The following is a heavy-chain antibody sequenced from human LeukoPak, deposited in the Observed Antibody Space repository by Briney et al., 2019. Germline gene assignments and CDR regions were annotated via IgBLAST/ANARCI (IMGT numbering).Heavy chain of an antibody. J-gene: IGHJ6*02. Sequence: GGSLRLSCAAPGFTFSSYSMNWVRQAPGKGLEWVSSISSSSSYIYYADSVKGRFTISRDNAKNSLYLQMNSLRTEDTAVYYCARAPQRSGYGMDVWGQGTTVTVSS. D-gene: IGHD1-1*01. CDR3: ARAPQRSGYGMDV. CDR1: GFTFSSYS. V-gene: IGHV3-21*04. CDR2: ISSSSSYI.